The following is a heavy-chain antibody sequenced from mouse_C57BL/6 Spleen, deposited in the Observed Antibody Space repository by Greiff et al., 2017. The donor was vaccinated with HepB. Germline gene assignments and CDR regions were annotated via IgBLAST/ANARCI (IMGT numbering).Heavy chain of an antibody. Sequence: VQLQQSGAELVKPGASVKLSCTASGFNIKDYYMHWVKQRTEQGLEWIGRIDPEDGENKYAPKFQGKATITADTSSNTAYLQLSSLTSEDTAVYYFARGDDYPAWFAYWGQGTLVTVSA. CDR2: IDPEDGEN. V-gene: IGHV14-2*01. CDR1: GFNIKDYY. CDR3: ARGDDYPAWFAY. D-gene: IGHD2-4*01. J-gene: IGHJ3*01.